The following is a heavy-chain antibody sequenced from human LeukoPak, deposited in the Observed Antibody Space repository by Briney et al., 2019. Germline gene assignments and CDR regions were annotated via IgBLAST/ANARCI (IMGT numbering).Heavy chain of an antibody. CDR3: ARDLAGDYAGFDY. CDR2: IYSGGST. CDR1: GFTVSSNY. Sequence: PGGSLRLSCAASGFTVSSNYMSWVRQAPGKGLEWVSVIYSGGSTYYADSVNGRFTISRDNSKNTLYVQMNSLRAEDTAVYYCARDLAGDYAGFDYWGQGTLVTVSS. V-gene: IGHV3-53*01. D-gene: IGHD4-17*01. J-gene: IGHJ4*02.